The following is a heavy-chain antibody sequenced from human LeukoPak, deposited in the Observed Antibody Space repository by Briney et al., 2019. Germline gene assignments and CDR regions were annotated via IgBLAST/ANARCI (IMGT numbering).Heavy chain of an antibody. Sequence: SETLSLTCAVYGGSFSGYYWSWIRQPPGKGLEWIGEINHSGSTNYNPSLKSRVTISVDTSKNQFSLKLSSVTAADTAVYYCAREVVTQAIYSGYDALEIWGQGTMVTVSS. CDR3: AREVVTQAIYSGYDALEI. CDR2: INHSGST. V-gene: IGHV4-34*01. J-gene: IGHJ3*02. CDR1: GGSFSGYY. D-gene: IGHD5-12*01.